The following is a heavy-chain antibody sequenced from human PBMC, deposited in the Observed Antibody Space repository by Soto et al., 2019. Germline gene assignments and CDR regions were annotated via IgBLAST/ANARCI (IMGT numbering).Heavy chain of an antibody. CDR2: INSDGSST. D-gene: IGHD1-26*01. Sequence: PGGSLRLSCAASGFTFSSYWMHWVRQAPGKGLVWVSRINSDGSSTSYADSVKGRFTISRDNAKNTLYLQMNSLRAEDTAVYYCARDSGSYPLWGPRALTRGVYYGMDVWGQGTTVTV. CDR1: GFTFSSYW. V-gene: IGHV3-74*01. CDR3: ARDSGSYPLWGPRALTRGVYYGMDV. J-gene: IGHJ6*02.